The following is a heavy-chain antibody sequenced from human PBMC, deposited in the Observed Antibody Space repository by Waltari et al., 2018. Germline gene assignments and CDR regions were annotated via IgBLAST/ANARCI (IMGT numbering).Heavy chain of an antibody. CDR1: GFTFSNYA. CDR3: ATDPAFSF. CDR2: IMEGGGLT. Sequence: DVQLLEYGGGWVHPGGSLRLSCATSGFTFSNYAMYWVRQVPGRGWEVVSGIMEGGGLTYYADSVKGRCSISRDDSKNAQYLQMNSLRGEDTDIYYCATDPAFSFWGRGTLVTVSS. J-gene: IGHJ4*02. V-gene: IGHV3-23*01.